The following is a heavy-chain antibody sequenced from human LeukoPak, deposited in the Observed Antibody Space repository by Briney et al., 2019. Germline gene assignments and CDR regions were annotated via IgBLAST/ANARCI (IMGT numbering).Heavy chain of an antibody. D-gene: IGHD3-9*01. V-gene: IGHV1-69*13. Sequence: SVKVSCKASGGTFSSYAISWVRQAPGQGLEWMGGIIPIFGTANYAQKFQGRVTITADESTSTAYMELSSLRSEDTAVYYCARDLGRYDILTGYFDYWGQGTLVTVSS. CDR3: ARDLGRYDILTGYFDY. CDR2: IIPIFGTA. J-gene: IGHJ4*02. CDR1: GGTFSSYA.